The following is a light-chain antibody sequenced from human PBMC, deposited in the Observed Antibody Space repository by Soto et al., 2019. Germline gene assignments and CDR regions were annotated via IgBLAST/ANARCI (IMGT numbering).Light chain of an antibody. J-gene: IGKJ2*01. CDR3: QQYSSSPHT. CDR1: QTIATSS. Sequence: EIVLTQSPGTLSLSPGERATLSCRASQTIATSSLAWFQQRPGQAPRLLIYGASYRATGIPVRFSGSGSGTDFTLTISRLEPEDFAVFYCQQYSSSPHTFGQGTKLEIK. V-gene: IGKV3-20*01. CDR2: GAS.